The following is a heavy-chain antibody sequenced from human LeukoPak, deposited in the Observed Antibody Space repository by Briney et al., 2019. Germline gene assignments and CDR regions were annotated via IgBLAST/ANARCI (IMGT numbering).Heavy chain of an antibody. CDR3: AKGGGGGYASGNYCQHD. V-gene: IGHV3-30*18. CDR1: GFTSSSYG. CDR2: ISYDGSNK. Sequence: PGGSLRLSCAASGFTSSSYGMHWVCQAPGKGLEWVAVISYDGSNKYYADSVKGRFTISRDNSKNTLYLQMNSLRAEDTAIYFCAKGGGGGYASGNYCQHDWGQGTLVTVSS. D-gene: IGHD3-10*01. J-gene: IGHJ4*02.